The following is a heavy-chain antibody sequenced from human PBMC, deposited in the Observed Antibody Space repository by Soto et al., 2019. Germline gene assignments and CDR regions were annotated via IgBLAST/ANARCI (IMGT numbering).Heavy chain of an antibody. CDR3: ARGLEGGLDP. Sequence: QLQLVESEGGVVQPGRSLSLSCAASGFTFTAYDMHWVRQAPGKGLEWVAVASSDGYNKYYSDFVKGRFTISRDNSKNTVYLQMNRLRAEDTALCFCARGLEGGLDPWGQGTLVTVSS. CDR1: GFTFTAYD. V-gene: IGHV3-30-3*01. CDR2: ASSDGYNK. J-gene: IGHJ5*02. D-gene: IGHD3-22*01.